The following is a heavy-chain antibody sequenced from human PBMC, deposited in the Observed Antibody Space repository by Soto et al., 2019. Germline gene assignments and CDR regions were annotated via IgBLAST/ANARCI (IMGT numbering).Heavy chain of an antibody. J-gene: IGHJ4*02. CDR3: ARNLVGASCYYCYFDY. D-gene: IGHD2-2*01. CDR1: GYTFTSYA. Sequence: ASVKVSCKSSGYTFTSYAMRWVRQAPGQRLEWMGWINAGNGNTKYSQKFQGRVTITRDTSASTAYMELSSLRSEDTAVYYCARNLVGASCYYCYFDYWGQGTLVTVSS. CDR2: INAGNGNT. V-gene: IGHV1-3*01.